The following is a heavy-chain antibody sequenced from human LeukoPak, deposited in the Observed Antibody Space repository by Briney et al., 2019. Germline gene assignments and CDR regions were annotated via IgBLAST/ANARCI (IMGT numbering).Heavy chain of an antibody. D-gene: IGHD6-19*01. CDR1: GFTFSSYG. CDR3: AKDSRYSSGWDYHYYYYGMDV. V-gene: IGHV3-30*02. CDR2: IRYDGSNK. J-gene: IGHJ6*02. Sequence: GGSLRLSCAASGFTFSSYGMHWVRQAPGKGLEWVAFIRYDGSNKYYADSVKGRFTISRDNSKNTLYLQMNSLRAGDTAVYYCAKDSRYSSGWDYHYYYYGMDVWGQGTTVTVSS.